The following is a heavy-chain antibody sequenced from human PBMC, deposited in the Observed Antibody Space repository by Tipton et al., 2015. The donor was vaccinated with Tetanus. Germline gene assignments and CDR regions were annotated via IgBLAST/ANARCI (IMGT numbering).Heavy chain of an antibody. D-gene: IGHD2/OR15-2a*01. CDR2: IYYSGST. V-gene: IGHV4-30-4*08. J-gene: IGHJ4*02. CDR3: SSSPGNQYLAFFDY. Sequence: WVRQGPGKGLEWIGYIYYSGSTYYNPSLKSRVTISIDTSKNQFSLRLSSVTAADTAVYYCSSSPGNQYLAFFDYWGRGTLVTVSS.